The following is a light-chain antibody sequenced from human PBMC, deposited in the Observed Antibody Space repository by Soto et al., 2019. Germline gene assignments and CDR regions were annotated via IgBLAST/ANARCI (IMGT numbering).Light chain of an antibody. CDR3: QQYGSSPPIT. Sequence: EIVLTQSPGTLSLSPGERATLSCSASQSVSSNLAWYQQKPGQAPRLLIYGASSRATGIPDRFSGSGSGTDFTLTISRLEPEDFAVYYCQQYGSSPPITFGQGTRLEIK. V-gene: IGKV3-20*01. CDR2: GAS. J-gene: IGKJ5*01. CDR1: QSVSSN.